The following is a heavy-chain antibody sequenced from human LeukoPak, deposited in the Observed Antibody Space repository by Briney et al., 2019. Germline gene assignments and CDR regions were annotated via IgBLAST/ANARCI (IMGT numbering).Heavy chain of an antibody. CDR1: GVTFTSDA. V-gene: IGHV1-69*06. Sequence: SVKLSCKVAGVTFTSDAITWMRLVPGPGLEWMGGIVLIVGARDYAQTFQDRLTISADKSTSTAYIELSRLRFEDTAIYYCARRVIASLSYYFDSWGQGNLATVSS. CDR3: ARRVIASLSYYFDS. CDR2: IVLIVGAR. J-gene: IGHJ5*01. D-gene: IGHD3-10*01.